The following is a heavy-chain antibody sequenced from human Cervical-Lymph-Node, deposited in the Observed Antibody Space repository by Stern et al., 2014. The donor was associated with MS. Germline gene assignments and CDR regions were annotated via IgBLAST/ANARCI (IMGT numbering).Heavy chain of an antibody. Sequence: QVQLVQSGAEVKKPGSSVKVSCKSSGGISWVRQAPGQGLEWRGGVIPFVGTSNYAQKFQGRVTIAADTSTNTTYLHLSRLTSADTAVYYCARGSGDNWFGPWGQGTLVTVSS. D-gene: IGHD3-10*01. V-gene: IGHV1-69*06. CDR2: VIPFVGTS. J-gene: IGHJ5*02. CDR3: ARGSGDNWFGP. CDR1: GG.